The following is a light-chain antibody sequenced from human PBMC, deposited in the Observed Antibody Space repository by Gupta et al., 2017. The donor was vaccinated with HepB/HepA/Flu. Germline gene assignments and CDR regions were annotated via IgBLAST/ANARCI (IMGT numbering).Light chain of an antibody. Sequence: SYELTHAPSVSVTPGQTATITCSGDKVGQRYASWYQEKPGQSPTLAMYHDDKRPSGIPDRFTGSSSANTATLTISGIQAMDEADYYCQSWDSKDVVLGTGTKVTVL. CDR2: HDD. CDR3: QSWDSKDVV. V-gene: IGLV3-1*01. CDR1: KVGQRY. J-gene: IGLJ1*01.